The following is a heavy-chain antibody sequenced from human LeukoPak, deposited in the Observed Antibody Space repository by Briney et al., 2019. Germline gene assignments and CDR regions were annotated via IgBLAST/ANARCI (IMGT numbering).Heavy chain of an antibody. V-gene: IGHV3-30*02. CDR1: GFTFSSYG. CDR3: AKEYTAMVREIDY. CDR2: IRYDGSNK. J-gene: IGHJ4*02. D-gene: IGHD5-18*01. Sequence: GGSLRLSCAASGFTFSSYGMHWVRQAPGKGLEWVAFIRYDGSNKYYADSVKGRFTISRDNSKNTLYLQMNSLRAEDTAVYYCAKEYTAMVREIDYWGQGTLVTVSS.